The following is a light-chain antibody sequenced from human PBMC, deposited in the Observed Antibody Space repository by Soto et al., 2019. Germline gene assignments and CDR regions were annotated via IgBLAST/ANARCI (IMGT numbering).Light chain of an antibody. CDR2: DAS. J-gene: IGKJ2*01. Sequence: DIQMTQSPSSLSASVGDRVTITCRASQSISSYLNWYQQKPGKDPKLLIYDASSLQSGVPSRFSGSGSGTDFTLTISSLQPADFATYYCQQSYSTPMYTFGQGTKLEIK. CDR3: QQSYSTPMYT. CDR1: QSISSY. V-gene: IGKV1-39*01.